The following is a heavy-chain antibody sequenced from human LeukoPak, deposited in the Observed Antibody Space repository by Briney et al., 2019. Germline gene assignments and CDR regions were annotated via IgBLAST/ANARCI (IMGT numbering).Heavy chain of an antibody. J-gene: IGHJ4*02. CDR2: INSGGSDT. Sequence: AESLTLTCTASGFTFSSYWRHWVRQAPGKGLVWISRINSGGSDTTYADFVRGRFTTSKDNAQNTVFVQTNSPRAEDTAVYYCARDVGYAFNYWGQGTLVTVSS. V-gene: IGHV3-74*01. CDR3: ARDVGYAFNY. D-gene: IGHD2-2*01. CDR1: GFTFSSYW.